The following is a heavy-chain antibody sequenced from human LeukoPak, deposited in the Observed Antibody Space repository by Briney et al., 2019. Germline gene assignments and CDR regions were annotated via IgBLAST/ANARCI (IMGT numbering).Heavy chain of an antibody. D-gene: IGHD6-19*01. V-gene: IGHV3-23*01. CDR1: GFTLGTYD. CDR2: ISRSGGST. CDR3: ASEPPSGWYNANWFDR. J-gene: IGHJ5*02. Sequence: GGSLRLSCGASGFTLGTYDMYWVRQAPGKGLECVSSISRSGGSTYYADSVKGRFTISRDNAKNSLYLQMNSLRAEDTAVYYCASEPPSGWYNANWFDRWGQGTLVTVSS.